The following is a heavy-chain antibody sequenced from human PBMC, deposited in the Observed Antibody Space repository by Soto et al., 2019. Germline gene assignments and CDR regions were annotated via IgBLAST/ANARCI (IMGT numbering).Heavy chain of an antibody. D-gene: IGHD3-10*01. J-gene: IGHJ4*02. CDR3: ASDPYYYASEY. Sequence: GGSLRLSCAASGFSFSDFYMTWIRQAPGKGLEWVSYISGSGSTTYYGESVRGRFTVSRDNARNSLYLQMNSLRADDTAVYYCASDPYYYASEYWGQGILFTVSS. CDR1: GFSFSDFY. V-gene: IGHV3-11*01. CDR2: ISGSGSTT.